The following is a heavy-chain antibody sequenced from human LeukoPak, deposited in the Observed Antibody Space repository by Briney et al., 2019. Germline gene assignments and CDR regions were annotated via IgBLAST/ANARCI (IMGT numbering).Heavy chain of an antibody. Sequence: GGSLRLSCAASGITVSTNYMSWVRQAPGRGLEWVSIAFSDGRTFYADSVKGRFTISRDSSKNTVFLQMNSLRAEDTAVYYCARGDFDYWGQGTLVTVSS. CDR2: AFSDGRT. CDR3: ARGDFDY. J-gene: IGHJ4*02. CDR1: GITVSTNY. V-gene: IGHV3-53*01.